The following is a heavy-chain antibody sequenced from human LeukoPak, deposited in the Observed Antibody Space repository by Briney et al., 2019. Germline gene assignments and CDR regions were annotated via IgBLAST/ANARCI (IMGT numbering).Heavy chain of an antibody. CDR3: ARGLFNYWYFDL. CDR1: GGSISSYY. J-gene: IGHJ2*01. CDR2: IYTSGNT. V-gene: IGHV4-4*07. Sequence: SETLSLTCTVSGGSISSYYWNWIRQPAGKGLEWIGRIYTSGNTNYNPSLKSRVTMSVDTSKNQFSLNLSSVTAADTAVYYCARGLFNYWYFDLWGRGTLVTVSS.